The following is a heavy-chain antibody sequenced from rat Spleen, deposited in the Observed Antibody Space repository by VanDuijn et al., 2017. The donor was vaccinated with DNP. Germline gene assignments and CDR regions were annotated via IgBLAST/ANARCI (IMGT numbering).Heavy chain of an antibody. CDR1: GFTFSDYY. V-gene: IGHV5-20*01. D-gene: IGHD1-4*01. CDR2: IRYDGGDT. CDR3: TELPSYYEAWFAY. J-gene: IGHJ3*01. Sequence: EVQLVESGGGLVQPGRSLKLSCAASGFTFSDYYMAWVRQAPTKGLEWVASIRYDGGDTFYRDSVKGRFTISRDNAKSTLYLQIDSLRSEDTATYYCTELPSYYEAWFAYWGQGALVTVSS.